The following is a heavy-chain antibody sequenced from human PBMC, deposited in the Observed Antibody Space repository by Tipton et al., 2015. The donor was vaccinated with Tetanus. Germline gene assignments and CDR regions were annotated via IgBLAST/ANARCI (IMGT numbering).Heavy chain of an antibody. D-gene: IGHD6-25*01. CDR3: VREGLVFGPAKLSYFDY. V-gene: IGHV3-30*03. J-gene: IGHJ4*02. CDR1: EFNVSYKY. Sequence: SLRLSCADSEFNVSYKYISWVRQAPGKGLEWVAVITSDAKNKDYADSVKGRFTISSDISKNTLHLQMNSLRTEDTSVYYCVREGLVFGPAKLSYFDYWGRGTLLTVSS. CDR2: ITSDAKNK.